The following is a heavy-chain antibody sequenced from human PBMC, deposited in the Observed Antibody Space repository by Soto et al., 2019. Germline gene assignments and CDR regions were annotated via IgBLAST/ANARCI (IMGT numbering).Heavy chain of an antibody. J-gene: IGHJ4*02. Sequence: GGSLRLSCAASGFTFSDYYMSWIRQAPGKGLEWVSYISSSGSTIYYADSVKGRFTISRDNAKNSLYLQMNSLRAEDTAVYYCARGPYDYVWGSDPPHFDYWGQGTLVSVSS. D-gene: IGHD3-16*02. CDR1: GFTFSDYY. CDR3: ARGPYDYVWGSDPPHFDY. CDR2: ISSSGSTI. V-gene: IGHV3-11*01.